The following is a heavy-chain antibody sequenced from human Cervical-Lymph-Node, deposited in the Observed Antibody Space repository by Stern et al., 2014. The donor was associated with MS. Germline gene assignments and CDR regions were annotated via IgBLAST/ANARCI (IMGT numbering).Heavy chain of an antibody. V-gene: IGHV2-5*01. Sequence: ESGPTLVKPTQTLTLTCTCSRFSLNTDGVGVGWIRQPPGKALEWLAVSFWNDAERYSPSLKSRLSITKDTSKNQVVLTMANMDPVDTATYYCAHTTVTFDEAYGLDVWGQGTTVTVAS. CDR2: SFWNDAE. D-gene: IGHD4-17*01. CDR3: AHTTVTFDEAYGLDV. CDR1: RFSLNTDGVG. J-gene: IGHJ6*02.